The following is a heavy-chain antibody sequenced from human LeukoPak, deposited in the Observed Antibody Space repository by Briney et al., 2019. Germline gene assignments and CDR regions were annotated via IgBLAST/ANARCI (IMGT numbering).Heavy chain of an antibody. V-gene: IGHV3-30-3*01. CDR1: GFTFSSYA. CDR2: ISYDGSNK. J-gene: IGHJ4*02. CDR3: ARDDGSGKFDY. Sequence: GGSLRLSCAASGFTFSSYAMHWVRQAPGKGLEWVAVISYDGSNKYYADSVKGRFTISRDNSKNTLYLQMNSLRAEDTAVYYCARDDGSGKFDYWGQGTLVTVSS. D-gene: IGHD3-10*01.